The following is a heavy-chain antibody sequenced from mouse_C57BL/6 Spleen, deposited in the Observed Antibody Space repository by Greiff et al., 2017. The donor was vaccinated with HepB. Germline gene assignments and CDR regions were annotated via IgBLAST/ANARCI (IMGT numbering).Heavy chain of an antibody. CDR3: VRQYYYGSSYQLYWYFDV. J-gene: IGHJ1*03. CDR2: IRSKSNNYAT. Sequence: EVQGVESGGGLVQPKGSLKLSCAASGFSFNTYAMNWVRQAPGKGLEWVARIRSKSNNYATYYADSVKDRFTISRDDSESMLYLQMNNLKTEDTAMYYCVRQYYYGSSYQLYWYFDVWGTGTTVTVSS. V-gene: IGHV10-1*01. D-gene: IGHD1-1*01. CDR1: GFSFNTYA.